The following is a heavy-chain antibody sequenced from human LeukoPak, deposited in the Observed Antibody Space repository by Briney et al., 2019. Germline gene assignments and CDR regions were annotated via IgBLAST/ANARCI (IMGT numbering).Heavy chain of an antibody. CDR1: GGSISSSGYY. Sequence: SETLSLTCTVSGGSISSSGYYWGWIRQPPGKGLEWIGSIYYSGSTYYNPSLKSRVTISVDTSKNQFSLKLSSVTAADTAVYYCAREVDTAMSPVYFDYWGQGTLVTVSS. J-gene: IGHJ4*02. V-gene: IGHV4-39*07. D-gene: IGHD5-18*01. CDR3: AREVDTAMSPVYFDY. CDR2: IYYSGST.